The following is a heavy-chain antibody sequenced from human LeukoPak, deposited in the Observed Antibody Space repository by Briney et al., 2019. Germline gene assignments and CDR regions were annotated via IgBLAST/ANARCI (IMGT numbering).Heavy chain of an antibody. D-gene: IGHD3-22*01. CDR2: IYYSGTT. Sequence: SETLSLTCTVSGGSISSSGYYWSWLRQHPGKGLEWIGYIYYSGTTYYNPSLKSRVTISVDTSKNQFSLKLFSVTAVDTAVYYCAREDYYDSSGYLDYWGQGTLVTVSS. CDR3: AREDYYDSSGYLDY. V-gene: IGHV4-31*03. J-gene: IGHJ4*02. CDR1: GGSISSSGYY.